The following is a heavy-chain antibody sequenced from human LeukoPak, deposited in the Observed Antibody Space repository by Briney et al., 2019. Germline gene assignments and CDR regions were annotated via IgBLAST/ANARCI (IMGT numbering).Heavy chain of an antibody. CDR2: VSSNGGST. D-gene: IGHD2-15*01. V-gene: IGHV3-64D*06. CDR3: VRGYSFGPYGMDV. J-gene: IGHJ6*02. Sequence: GGSLRLSCSASGFTFSTNAMHWVRQAPGKGLEYVSGVSSNGGSTSYADSVKGRFTISRDNSKNTLYLQMSSLRAEDTAVYFCVRGYSFGPYGMDVWGQGTTGTVSS. CDR1: GFTFSTNA.